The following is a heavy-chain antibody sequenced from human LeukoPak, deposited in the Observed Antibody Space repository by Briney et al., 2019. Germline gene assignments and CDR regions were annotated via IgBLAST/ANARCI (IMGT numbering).Heavy chain of an antibody. J-gene: IGHJ4*02. Sequence: ASVTVSCKASGYTFTNYHINWVRQDTEQGLEWMGWMNPNNGDSGYAQKFQGRVTITRDTSISTSYMELRSLRSDDSAVYFCARTTSFTASGYDYWGQGTLVTVSS. CDR2: MNPNNGDS. CDR1: GYTFTNYH. D-gene: IGHD6-25*01. V-gene: IGHV1-8*03. CDR3: ARTTSFTASGYDY.